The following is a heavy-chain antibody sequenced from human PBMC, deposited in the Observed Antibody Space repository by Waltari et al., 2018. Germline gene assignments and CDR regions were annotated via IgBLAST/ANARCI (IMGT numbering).Heavy chain of an antibody. Sequence: EVQLLESGGGLVQPGGSLRLSCAASGFTFSSYAMSWVRQAPGKGLEWVSVIYSGGSTYYAESVKGRFTISRDNAKNTLYLQMNSLRAEDTAVYYCAKTIWGVLWFDQQHDAFDIWGQGTMVTVSS. CDR3: AKTIWGVLWFDQQHDAFDI. CDR2: IYSGGST. CDR1: GFTFSSYA. J-gene: IGHJ3*02. D-gene: IGHD3-10*01. V-gene: IGHV3-23*03.